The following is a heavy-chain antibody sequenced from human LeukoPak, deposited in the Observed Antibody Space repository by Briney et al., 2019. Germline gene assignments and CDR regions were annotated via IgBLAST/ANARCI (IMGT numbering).Heavy chain of an antibody. J-gene: IGHJ4*02. V-gene: IGHV3-7*03. Sequence: GGSLRLSCAASGFIFSNSWMNWVRQAPGKGLEWVANINQDGSDQYYVDSVKGRFTISRDNAKNSLYLQMNSLRAEDTAVYYCAKWFLRLGGDYWGQGTLVTVSS. CDR2: INQDGSDQ. CDR1: GFIFSNSW. CDR3: AKWFLRLGGDY. D-gene: IGHD3-16*01.